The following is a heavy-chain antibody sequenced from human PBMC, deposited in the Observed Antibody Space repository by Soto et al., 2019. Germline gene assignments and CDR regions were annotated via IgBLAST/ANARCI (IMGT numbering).Heavy chain of an antibody. CDR1: GFTFGNYW. CDR3: ARDFTTAETPGDDFDY. Sequence: GGSLRLSCAVSGFTFGNYWMHWVRQAPGKGLIWVSRINGDGRTTSYADSVEGRFTISRDNAKNTLSPEMNSLRAEDTAVYYCARDFTTAETPGDDFDYWGQGTLVTVSS. V-gene: IGHV3-74*01. J-gene: IGHJ4*02. CDR2: INGDGRTT. D-gene: IGHD4-17*01.